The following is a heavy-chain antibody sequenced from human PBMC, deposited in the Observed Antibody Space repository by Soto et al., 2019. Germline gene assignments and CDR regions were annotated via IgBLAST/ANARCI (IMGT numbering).Heavy chain of an antibody. V-gene: IGHV4-59*01. CDR2: IYSSGST. CDR3: ARGQRSDYSYYYYMDV. J-gene: IGHJ6*03. Sequence: QVQLQESGPGLVKPSETLFLTCTVSGGSISSYYWSWIRQPPGKGLEWIGYIYSSGSTNYNPSLKSRVTISVDTSKYQFSLKLSSVTAADTAVYYCARGQRSDYSYYYYMDVWGKGTTVTVSS. D-gene: IGHD1-1*01. CDR1: GGSISSYY.